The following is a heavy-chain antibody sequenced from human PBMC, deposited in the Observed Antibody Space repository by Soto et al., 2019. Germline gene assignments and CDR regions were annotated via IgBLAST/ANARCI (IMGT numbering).Heavy chain of an antibody. Sequence: ASVKVSCKASGYTFTSYGISWVRQAPGQGLEWMGWISAYNGNTNYAQKLQGRVTMTTDTSTSTAYMERRSLRSDDTAVYYCARNSDSYYYYGMDVWGQGTTVTVSS. J-gene: IGHJ6*02. CDR2: ISAYNGNT. D-gene: IGHD3-10*01. V-gene: IGHV1-18*01. CDR3: ARNSDSYYYYGMDV. CDR1: GYTFTSYG.